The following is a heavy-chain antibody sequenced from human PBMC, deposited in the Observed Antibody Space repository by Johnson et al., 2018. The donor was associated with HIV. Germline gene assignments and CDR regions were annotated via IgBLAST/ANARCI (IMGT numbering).Heavy chain of an antibody. V-gene: IGHV3-15*01. J-gene: IGHJ3*02. CDR3: TTEDYDRSGRAFDI. CDR1: GFTFSNAW. CDR2: IKSKTDGGTT. Sequence: VQLVESGGGLVQPGGSLRLSCAASGFTFSNAWMSWVRQAPGKGLEWVGRIKSKTDGGTTDYAAPVQGRFTISRDDSKNTLYMQMNSLKTEDAAVYYCTTEDYDRSGRAFDIWGQGTMVTVSS. D-gene: IGHD3-22*01.